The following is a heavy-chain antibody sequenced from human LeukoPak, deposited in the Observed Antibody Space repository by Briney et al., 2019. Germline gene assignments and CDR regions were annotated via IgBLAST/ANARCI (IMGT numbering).Heavy chain of an antibody. J-gene: IGHJ6*04. CDR3: AVDPVRYFGLRGDV. Sequence: SESLSLTCTFSGGSISSSIYYWGWIREPPGEGLEWIRRIYYSGSTYYNPSLKSRVTISVDTSNNQFSLKLSSVTAAETAVYYCAVDPVRYFGLRGDVWGKGNTVTVSS. D-gene: IGHD3-9*01. V-gene: IGHV4-39*07. CDR1: GGSISSSIYY. CDR2: IYYSGST.